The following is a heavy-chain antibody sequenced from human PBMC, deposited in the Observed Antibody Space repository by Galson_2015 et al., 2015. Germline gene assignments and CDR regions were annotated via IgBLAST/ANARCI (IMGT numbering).Heavy chain of an antibody. Sequence: SLRLSCAASGFTFSSYGMHWVRQAPGKGLEWVAVISYDGSNKYYADSVKGRFTISRDNSKNTLYLQMNSLRAEDTAVYYCAKGGGYSLIYYYYYMDVWGKGTTVTVSS. CDR2: ISYDGSNK. J-gene: IGHJ6*03. V-gene: IGHV3-30*18. CDR3: AKGGGYSLIYYYYYMDV. CDR1: GFTFSSYG. D-gene: IGHD1-26*01.